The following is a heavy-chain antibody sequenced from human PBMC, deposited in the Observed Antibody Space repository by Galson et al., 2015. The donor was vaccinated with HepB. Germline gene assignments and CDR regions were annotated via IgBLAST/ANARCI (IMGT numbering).Heavy chain of an antibody. J-gene: IGHJ6*02. CDR2: ISAYNGNT. CDR1: GYTFTSYG. D-gene: IGHD3-3*01. V-gene: IGHV1-18*04. CDR3: ARSFTIFGVVPIAGYYYGMDV. Sequence: SVKVSCKASGYTFTSYGISWVRQAPGQGLEWMGWISAYNGNTNYAQKLQGRVTMTTDTSTSTAYMELRSLRSDDTAVYYCARSFTIFGVVPIAGYYYGMDVWGQGTTVTVSS.